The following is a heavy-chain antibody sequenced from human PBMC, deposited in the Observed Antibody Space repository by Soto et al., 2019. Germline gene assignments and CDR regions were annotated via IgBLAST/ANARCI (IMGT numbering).Heavy chain of an antibody. CDR2: ISSSSSYT. V-gene: IGHV3-11*05. CDR3: ARAAYILTGSDAFAI. J-gene: IGHJ3*02. D-gene: IGHD3-9*01. Sequence: QVQLVESGGGLVKPGGSLRLSCAASGFTFSDYYMSWIRQAPGKGLEWVSYISSSSSYTNYADSVKGRFTISRDNAKNSLYLQMNSVRAEDMAVYYCARAAYILTGSDAFAIWGQGTMVTVSS. CDR1: GFTFSDYY.